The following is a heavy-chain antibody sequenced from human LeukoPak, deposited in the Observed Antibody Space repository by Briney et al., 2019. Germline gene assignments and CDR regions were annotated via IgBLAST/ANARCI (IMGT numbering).Heavy chain of an antibody. CDR2: INPNSGGT. Sequence: GASVTVSCKASGYTFTGYYMHWVRQAPGQGREWMGWINPNSGGTNYAQKFQGRVTMTRDTSISTAYMELSRLRSDDTAVYYCATNKDIVVVPAASYYYYGMDVWGQGTTVTVS. V-gene: IGHV1-2*02. CDR1: GYTFTGYY. J-gene: IGHJ6*02. D-gene: IGHD2-2*01. CDR3: ATNKDIVVVPAASYYYYGMDV.